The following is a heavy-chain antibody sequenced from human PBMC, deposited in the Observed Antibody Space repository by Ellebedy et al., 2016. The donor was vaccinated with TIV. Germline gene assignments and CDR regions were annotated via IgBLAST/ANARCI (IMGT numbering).Heavy chain of an antibody. J-gene: IGHJ5*02. D-gene: IGHD4-17*01. CDR2: IYTGDST. CDR3: ANSLGNGDYSSVS. Sequence: PGGSLRLSCAASGFSVSSNYVSWVRQAPGKGLEWVSYIYTGDSTYNADSVKGRFTISRDNSKNTVYLQMNSLRVEDTAVYYCANSLGNGDYSSVSWGQGILVTVSS. CDR1: GFSVSSNY. V-gene: IGHV3-53*01.